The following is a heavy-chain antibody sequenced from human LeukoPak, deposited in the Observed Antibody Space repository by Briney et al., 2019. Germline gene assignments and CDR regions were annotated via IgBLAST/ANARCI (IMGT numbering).Heavy chain of an antibody. CDR3: ARRNGQDIVPTFRRRYYFDY. CDR2: INHSGST. D-gene: IGHD5-12*01. Sequence: SETLSLTCAVFGGSFSGYYWSWIRQPPGKGLEWIGEINHSGSTNYDPPLKSRVSISVDTSKNQFSLKLSSVTAADTAVYYCARRNGQDIVPTFRRRYYFDYWGQGTPVTVSS. CDR1: GGSFSGYY. V-gene: IGHV4-34*01. J-gene: IGHJ4*02.